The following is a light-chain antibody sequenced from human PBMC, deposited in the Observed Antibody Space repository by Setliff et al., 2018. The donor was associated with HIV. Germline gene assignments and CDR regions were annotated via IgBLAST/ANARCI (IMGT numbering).Light chain of an antibody. CDR2: EVN. V-gene: IGLV2-14*01. CDR1: SSDVGGYNY. Sequence: QSVLAQPAPVSGSPGQSITISCTGTSSDVGGYNYVAWYQQHPGKAPKLMIYEVNNRPSGVSNRFSGSKSDNTASLTISGLQTEDEADYYCSSYRISGTVVFGGGTKVTVL. CDR3: SSYRISGTVV. J-gene: IGLJ2*01.